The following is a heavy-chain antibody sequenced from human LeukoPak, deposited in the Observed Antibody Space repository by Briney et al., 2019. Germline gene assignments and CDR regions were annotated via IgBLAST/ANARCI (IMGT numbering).Heavy chain of an antibody. D-gene: IGHD1-1*01. CDR3: ARASPRTTGTLFDP. CDR2: IYYSGST. Sequence: SETLSLTCTASGGSISSYYWSWIRQPPGKGLEWIGYIYYSGSTNYNPSLKSRVTISVDTSKNQFSLKLSSVTAADTAVYYCARASPRTTGTLFDPWGQGTLVTVSS. J-gene: IGHJ5*02. CDR1: GGSISSYY. V-gene: IGHV4-59*01.